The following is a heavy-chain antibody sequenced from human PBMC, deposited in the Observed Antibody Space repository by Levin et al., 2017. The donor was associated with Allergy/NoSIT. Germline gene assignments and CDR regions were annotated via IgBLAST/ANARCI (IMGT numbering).Heavy chain of an antibody. V-gene: IGHV4-31*03. J-gene: IGHJ5*02. Sequence: SETLSLTCTVSGGSISSGGYYWNWIRQHPGKGLEWIGYIHYSGSTYYNPSLKSRVTISVDTSKNQFSLKLSSVTAADTAVYYCARDGVATIFNWFDPWGQGTLVTVSS. CDR2: IHYSGST. D-gene: IGHD5-12*01. CDR3: ARDGVATIFNWFDP. CDR1: GGSISSGGYY.